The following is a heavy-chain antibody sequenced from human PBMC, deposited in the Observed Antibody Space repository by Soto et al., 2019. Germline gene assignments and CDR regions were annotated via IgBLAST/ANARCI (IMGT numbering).Heavy chain of an antibody. Sequence: GSRLIPCTASGFTVSIYAMHGVRQAAGKGLEWVAVISYDGSNKYYADSVKGRFTISRDNSKNTLYLQMNSLRAEDTAVYYCARDRLVGEQEDYFDYWGQGTLVTVCS. D-gene: IGHD1-26*01. CDR3: ARDRLVGEQEDYFDY. CDR2: ISYDGSNK. V-gene: IGHV3-30-3*01. CDR1: GFTVSIYA. J-gene: IGHJ4*02.